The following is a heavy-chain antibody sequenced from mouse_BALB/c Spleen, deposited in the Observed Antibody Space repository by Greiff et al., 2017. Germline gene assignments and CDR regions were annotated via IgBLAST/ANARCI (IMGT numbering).Heavy chain of an antibody. CDR2: ISDGGSYT. CDR3: ARDRSTMITGGV. CDR1: GFTFSDYY. V-gene: IGHV5-4*02. Sequence: DVKLVESGGGLVKPGGSLKLSCAASGFTFSDYYMYWVRQTPEKRLEWVATISDGGSYTYYPDSVKGRFTISRDNAKNNLYLQMSSLKSEDTAMYYCARDRSTMITGGVWGAGTTVTVSS. D-gene: IGHD2-4*01. J-gene: IGHJ1*01.